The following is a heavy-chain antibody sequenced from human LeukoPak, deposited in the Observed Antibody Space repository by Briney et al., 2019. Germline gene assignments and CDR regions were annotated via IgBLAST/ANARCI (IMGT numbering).Heavy chain of an antibody. D-gene: IGHD3-10*01. V-gene: IGHV4-38-2*02. J-gene: IGHJ5*02. Sequence: PSETLSLTCTVSDSSISSAYYWGWIRPPPGAGLEWIGSIYHSGGTYYTPSLKSRVTISLDTSKNQFSLKLRSVTAADTAVYYCARGYYGSGSFGGWFDPWGLGTLVTVSS. CDR3: ARGYYGSGSFGGWFDP. CDR2: IYHSGGT. CDR1: DSSISSAYY.